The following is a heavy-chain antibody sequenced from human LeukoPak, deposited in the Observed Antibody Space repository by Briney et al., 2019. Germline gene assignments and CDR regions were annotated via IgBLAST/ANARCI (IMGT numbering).Heavy chain of an antibody. CDR2: ISYDGSNK. CDR1: GFTFSSYG. Sequence: GGSLRLSCAASGFTFSSYGMHWVRQAPGKGLEWVAVISYDGSNKYYADSVKGRFTIPRDNSKNTLYLQMNSLRAEDTAVYYCASTGYAPFPASDYWGQGTLVTVSS. D-gene: IGHD2-8*01. CDR3: ASTGYAPFPASDY. J-gene: IGHJ4*02. V-gene: IGHV3-30*03.